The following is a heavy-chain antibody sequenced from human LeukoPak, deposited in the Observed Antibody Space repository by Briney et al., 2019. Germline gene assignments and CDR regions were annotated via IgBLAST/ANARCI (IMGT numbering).Heavy chain of an antibody. CDR3: ASLPRVVVPAAIDYYYYGMDV. J-gene: IGHJ6*02. CDR1: GGSFSGYY. V-gene: IGHV4-34*01. D-gene: IGHD2-2*01. CDR2: INHSGST. Sequence: SETLSLTCAVYGGSFSGYYWSWIRQPPGKGLEWIGEINHSGSTYYNPSLKSRVTISVDTSKNQFSLKLSSVTAADTAVYYCASLPRVVVPAAIDYYYYGMDVWGQGTTVTVSS.